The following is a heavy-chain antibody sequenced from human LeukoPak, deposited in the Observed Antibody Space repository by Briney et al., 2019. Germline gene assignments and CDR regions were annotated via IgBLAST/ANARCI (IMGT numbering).Heavy chain of an antibody. CDR2: ISSSSSYI. Sequence: GGSLRLSCAASGFSFSSYSMNWVRQAPGKGLEWVSSISSSSSYIYYADSVKGRFTISRENTKNSLYLQMNSLRADDTAVYYCVRGLVNDYWGQGTLVTVSS. V-gene: IGHV3-21*01. CDR3: VRGLVNDY. CDR1: GFSFSSYS. J-gene: IGHJ4*02. D-gene: IGHD3-10*01.